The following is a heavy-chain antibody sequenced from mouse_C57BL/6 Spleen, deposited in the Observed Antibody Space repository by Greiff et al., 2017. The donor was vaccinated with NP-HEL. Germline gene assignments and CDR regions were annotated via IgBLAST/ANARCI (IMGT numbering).Heavy chain of an antibody. CDR1: GYTFTDYY. CDR2: INPNNGGT. D-gene: IGHD2-1*01. V-gene: IGHV1-26*01. CDR3: ARVPFYYIAMDY. Sequence: EVQLQQSGPELVKPGASVKISCKASGYTFTDYYMNWVKQSHGKSLEWIGDINPNNGGTSYNQKFKGKATLTVDKSSSTAYMELRSLTSEDSAVYYCARVPFYYIAMDYWGQGTSVTVSS. J-gene: IGHJ4*01.